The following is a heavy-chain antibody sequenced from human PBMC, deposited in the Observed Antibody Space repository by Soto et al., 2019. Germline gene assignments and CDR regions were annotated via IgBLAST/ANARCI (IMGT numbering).Heavy chain of an antibody. D-gene: IGHD3-16*01. CDR1: GGSISGHY. CDR2: IYYSGST. CDR3: ARGPYYDLIWNYYYMDV. V-gene: IGHV4-59*08. Sequence: QVQLLESGPGLVKPSETLSLTCNVSGGSISGHYWSWVRQTPGKGLEWIGYIYYSGSTNYSPYPTSRVTISVDTSTNQFSLRLTSGKAADSAVYYCARGPYYDLIWNYYYMDVWGKGTTVTVSS. J-gene: IGHJ6*03.